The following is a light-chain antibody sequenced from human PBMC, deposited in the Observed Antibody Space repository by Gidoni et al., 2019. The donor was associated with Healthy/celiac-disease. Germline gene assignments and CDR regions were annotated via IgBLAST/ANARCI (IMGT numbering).Light chain of an antibody. CDR3: QQYNSSPLT. CDR1: QSISSW. CDR2: DAS. V-gene: IGKV1-5*01. Sequence: DIQMTQSTSTLSASVGDRVTITCRASQSISSWLAWYQQKQGKAPKLLIYDASSLESGGPSRFSGSGSGTEFTLTISSLQPDDFATDYCQQYNSSPLTFGGGTKVEIK. J-gene: IGKJ4*01.